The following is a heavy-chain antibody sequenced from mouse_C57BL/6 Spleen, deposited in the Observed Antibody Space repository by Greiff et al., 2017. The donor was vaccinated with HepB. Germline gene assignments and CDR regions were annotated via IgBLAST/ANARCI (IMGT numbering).Heavy chain of an antibody. D-gene: IGHD1-1*01. J-gene: IGHJ3*01. CDR2: IDPENGDT. Sequence: VQLQQSGAELVRPGASVKLSCTASGFNIKDDYMHWVKQRPEQGLEWIGWIDPENGDTEYASKFQGKATITADTSSNTAYLQLSSLTSEDTAVYYCTTLSYYGSSYPFAYWGQGTLVTVSA. CDR3: TTLSYYGSSYPFAY. CDR1: GFNIKDDY. V-gene: IGHV14-4*01.